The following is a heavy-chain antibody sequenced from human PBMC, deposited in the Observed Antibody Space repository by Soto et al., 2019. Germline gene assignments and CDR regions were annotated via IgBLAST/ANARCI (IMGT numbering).Heavy chain of an antibody. J-gene: IGHJ1*01. V-gene: IGHV3-33*01. CDR3: ARGGRGWYTDFQH. D-gene: IGHD6-19*01. CDR1: GFTFSRYD. CDR2: IWYGGSNK. Sequence: QVQLVESGGGVVQPGRSLRLSCAASGFTFSRYDMHWVRQAPGKGLEWVAVIWYGGSNKYYADSVKGRFTISRDNSKNTLYVQMNSLRVEDTAVYYCARGGRGWYTDFQHWGQGALVTVSS.